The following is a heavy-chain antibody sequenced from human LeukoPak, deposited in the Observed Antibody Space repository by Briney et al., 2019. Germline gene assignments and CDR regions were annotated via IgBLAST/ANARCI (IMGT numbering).Heavy chain of an antibody. CDR2: IYYSGST. V-gene: IGHV4-39*01. Sequence: KASETLSLTCTVSGGSISSSSYYWGWIRQPPGKGLEWIGSIYYSGSTYYNPSLKSRVTISVDTSKNQFSLKLSSVTAADTAVHYCAGSSGYSSSGGLNWFDTWGQGTLVTVSS. J-gene: IGHJ5*02. D-gene: IGHD6-13*01. CDR3: AGSSGYSSSGGLNWFDT. CDR1: GGSISSSSYY.